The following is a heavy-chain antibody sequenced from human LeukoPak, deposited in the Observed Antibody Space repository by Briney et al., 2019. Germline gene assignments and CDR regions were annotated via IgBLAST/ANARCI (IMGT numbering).Heavy chain of an antibody. V-gene: IGHV5-51*01. CDR3: ATLRAEGSNWFDP. J-gene: IGHJ5*02. Sequence: GESLKISCKGSGYNFPTYWIGCVRQMPGKGLEWMGIIYPGDSDTRYSPPFQGQVTVSVDKSISTAYLQWSSLKTSDTAIYYCATLRAEGSNWFDPWGQGTLVTVSS. CDR1: GYNFPTYW. D-gene: IGHD3-16*01. CDR2: IYPGDSDT.